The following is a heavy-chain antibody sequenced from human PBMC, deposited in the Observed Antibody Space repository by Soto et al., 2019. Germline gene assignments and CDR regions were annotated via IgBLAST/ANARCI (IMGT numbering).Heavy chain of an antibody. J-gene: IGHJ6*02. CDR1: GGSINSYY. CDR3: ARDRDTAMVDYYYGMDV. D-gene: IGHD5-18*01. V-gene: IGHV4-59*01. Sequence: PSETLSLTCTVSGGSINSYYWSWIRQPPGKGLEWIGYIYYSGSTNYNPSLKSRVTISVDTSKNQFSLKLSSVTAADTAVYYCARDRDTAMVDYYYGMDVWGQGTTVTVSS. CDR2: IYYSGST.